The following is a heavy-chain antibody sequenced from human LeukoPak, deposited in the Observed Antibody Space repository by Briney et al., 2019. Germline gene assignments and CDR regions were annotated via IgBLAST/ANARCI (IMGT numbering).Heavy chain of an antibody. D-gene: IGHD3-10*01. J-gene: IGHJ4*02. CDR1: GFTFSSYS. CDR2: ISGSSSTI. Sequence: GGSLRLSCAASGFTFSSYSMNWVRQAPGKGLEWVSYISGSSSTIYYADSVKGRFTISRDNSKNTLYLQMNSLRAEDTAVYYCARGGTMVRGVPFDYWGQGTLVTVSS. CDR3: ARGGTMVRGVPFDY. V-gene: IGHV3-48*01.